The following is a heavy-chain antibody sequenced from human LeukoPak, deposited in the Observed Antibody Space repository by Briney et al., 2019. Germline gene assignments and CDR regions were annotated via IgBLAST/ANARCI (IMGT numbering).Heavy chain of an antibody. D-gene: IGHD6-19*01. V-gene: IGHV3-30-3*01. CDR3: AKAGIGVVGYFDY. CDR1: GFTFTNYA. CDR2: ISYDGSNK. J-gene: IGHJ4*02. Sequence: GRSLRLSCAASGFTFTNYAMHWVRQAPGKGLEWVAVISYDGSNKYYADSVKGRFTISRDNSKNTLYLQMNSLRDEDTALYYCAKAGIGVVGYFDYWGQGTLVTVSS.